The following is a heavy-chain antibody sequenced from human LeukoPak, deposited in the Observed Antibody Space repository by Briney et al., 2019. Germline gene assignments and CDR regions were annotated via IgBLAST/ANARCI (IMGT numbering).Heavy chain of an antibody. J-gene: IGHJ5*02. CDR2: INPNSGGT. Sequence: ASMKVSCKASGYTFTGYYMHWVRQAPGQGLGWMGWINPNSGGTNYAQKFQGRVTMTRDTSISTAYMELSRLRSDDTAVYYCARARVGRWFDPWGQGTLVTVSS. CDR3: ARARVGRWFDP. CDR1: GYTFTGYY. V-gene: IGHV1-2*02. D-gene: IGHD3-10*01.